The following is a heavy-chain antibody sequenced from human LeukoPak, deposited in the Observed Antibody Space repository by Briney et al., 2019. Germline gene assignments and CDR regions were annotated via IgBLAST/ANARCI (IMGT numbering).Heavy chain of an antibody. CDR3: AVIAAAGNGDY. D-gene: IGHD6-13*01. J-gene: IGHJ4*02. CDR2: IWYDGSNK. V-gene: IGHV3-33*01. CDR1: GFTFSSYG. Sequence: PGGSLRLSCAASGFTFSSYGMHWVREALGKGLEWVAVIWYDGSNKYHADSVKGRFTISRENSKNTLYLQMNSLRAEDTAVYYCAVIAAAGNGDYWGQGTLVTVSS.